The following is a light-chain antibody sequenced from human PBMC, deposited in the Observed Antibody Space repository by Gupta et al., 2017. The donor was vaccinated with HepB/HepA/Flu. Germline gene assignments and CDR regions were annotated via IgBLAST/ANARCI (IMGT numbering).Light chain of an antibody. CDR1: SSDVGAYEY. V-gene: IGLV2-14*03. CDR3: SSYTITSTYV. Sequence: QSALTQPASVSGSPGQSITISCTGTSSDVGAYEYVSWYQQHPGKAPKLIITDVTDRPSGISNRISGSKSGNTASLTISGLQAEDEADYYCSSYTITSTYVFGTGTEVTVV. CDR2: DVT. J-gene: IGLJ1*01.